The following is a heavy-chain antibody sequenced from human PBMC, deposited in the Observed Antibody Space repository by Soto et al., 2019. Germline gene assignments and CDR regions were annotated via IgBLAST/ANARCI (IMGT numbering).Heavy chain of an antibody. CDR2: TYYRSKWYN. Sequence: SQTLSLTCAISGDSVSSNSAAWNWIRQSPSRGLEWLGRTYYRSKWYNDYAVSVKSRITINPDTSKNQFSLQLNSVTPEDTAVYYCARVYCSSTSCSTQYNWFDPWGQGTLVTVSS. CDR1: GDSVSSNSAA. V-gene: IGHV6-1*01. D-gene: IGHD2-2*01. J-gene: IGHJ5*02. CDR3: ARVYCSSTSCSTQYNWFDP.